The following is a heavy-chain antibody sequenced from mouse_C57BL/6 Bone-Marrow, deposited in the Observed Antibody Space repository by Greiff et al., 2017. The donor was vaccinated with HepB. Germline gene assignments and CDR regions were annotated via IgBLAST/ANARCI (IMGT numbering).Heavy chain of an antibody. CDR1: EYEFPSHD. CDR3: ARPGYDYDDYAMDY. CDR2: INSDGGST. Sequence: EVKLVESGGGLVQPGESLKLSCESNEYEFPSHDMSWVRKTPEKRLELVAAINSDGGSTYYPDTMERRFIISRDNTKKTLYLHMSSLRSEDTALYYCARPGYDYDDYAMDYWGQGTSVTVSS. V-gene: IGHV5-2*01. J-gene: IGHJ4*01. D-gene: IGHD2-4*01.